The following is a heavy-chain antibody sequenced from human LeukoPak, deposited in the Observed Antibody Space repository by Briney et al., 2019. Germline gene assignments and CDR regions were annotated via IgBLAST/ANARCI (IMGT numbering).Heavy chain of an antibody. CDR2: ISGSNSYI. CDR1: GFTFNSYS. V-gene: IGHV3-21*01. J-gene: IGHJ4*02. Sequence: PGGSLRLSCAASGFTFNSYSMNWVRQAPGKGLEWVSSISGSNSYIYYADSMKGRFTISRDNAKNSLYLQMNSLRAEDTAVYYCARDQRKVGGQDYWGQGTLVTVSS. D-gene: IGHD1-26*01. CDR3: ARDQRKVGGQDY.